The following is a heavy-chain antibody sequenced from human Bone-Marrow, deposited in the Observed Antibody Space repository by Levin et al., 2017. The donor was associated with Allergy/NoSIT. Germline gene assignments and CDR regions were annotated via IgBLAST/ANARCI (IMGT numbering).Heavy chain of an antibody. V-gene: IGHV3-30-3*01. J-gene: IGHJ6*02. D-gene: IGHD3-3*01. CDR1: GFTFSSYA. CDR2: ISYDGSNK. CDR3: AREKHDFWSGYYSPSYYYYGMDV. Sequence: GGSLRLSCAASGFTFSSYAMHWVRQAPGKGLEWVAVISYDGSNKYYADSVKGRFTISRDNSKNTLYLQMNSLRAEDTAVYYCAREKHDFWSGYYSPSYYYYGMDVWGQGTTVTVSS.